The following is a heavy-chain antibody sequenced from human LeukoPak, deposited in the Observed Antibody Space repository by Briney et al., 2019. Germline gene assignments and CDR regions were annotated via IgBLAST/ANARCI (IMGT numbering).Heavy chain of an antibody. D-gene: IGHD1-26*01. CDR3: AREATIVGATII. Sequence: SETLSLTCTVSGGSVSTYYRSWIRQSAGKGLEWLGHISSSGSTTYNPSLKSRVTMSVDTSKNQFSLRLSSVTAADTAVYYCAREATIVGATIIWGQGTLVTVSS. V-gene: IGHV4-4*07. J-gene: IGHJ4*02. CDR1: GGSVSTYY. CDR2: ISSSGST.